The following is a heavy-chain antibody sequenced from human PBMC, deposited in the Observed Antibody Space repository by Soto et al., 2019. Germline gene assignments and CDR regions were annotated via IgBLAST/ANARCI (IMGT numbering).Heavy chain of an antibody. D-gene: IGHD6-19*01. CDR1: GFTFSSYG. CDR2: ISYDGSNK. CDR3: AISSGFCYYYGMDV. J-gene: IGHJ6*02. V-gene: IGHV3-30*03. Sequence: GGSLRLSCAASGFTFSSYGMHWVRQAPGKGLEWVAVISYDGSNKYYADSVKGRFTISGDNSKNTLYLQMNSLRAEDTAVYYCAISSGFCYYYGMDVWGQGTTVTVSS.